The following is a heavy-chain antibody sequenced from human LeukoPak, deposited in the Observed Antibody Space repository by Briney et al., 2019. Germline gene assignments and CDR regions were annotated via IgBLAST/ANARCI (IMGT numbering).Heavy chain of an antibody. Sequence: GGSLRLSCAASGFTFSSYSMNWVRQAPGKGLEWVSSISSSSSYIYYADSVKGRFTTSRDNAKNSLYLQMNSLRAEDTAVYYCARARGHMVRGVIITYYFDYWGQGTLVTVSS. CDR3: ARARGHMVRGVIITYYFDY. CDR1: GFTFSSYS. J-gene: IGHJ4*02. V-gene: IGHV3-21*01. D-gene: IGHD3-10*01. CDR2: ISSSSSYI.